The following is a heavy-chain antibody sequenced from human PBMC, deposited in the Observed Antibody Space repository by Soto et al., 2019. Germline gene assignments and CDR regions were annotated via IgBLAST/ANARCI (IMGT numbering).Heavy chain of an antibody. CDR3: ARRTVTYAY. J-gene: IGHJ4*02. V-gene: IGHV4-34*01. CDR1: GGSFSGYY. D-gene: IGHD4-17*01. CDR2: INHSGST. Sequence: SKTLSLTCAVYGGSFSGYYWIWIRQPPGKGLEWIGEINHSGSTNYNPSLKSRVTISVDTSKNQFSLKLSSVTAGDTAVYYCARRTVTYAYWGQGTLVTVSS.